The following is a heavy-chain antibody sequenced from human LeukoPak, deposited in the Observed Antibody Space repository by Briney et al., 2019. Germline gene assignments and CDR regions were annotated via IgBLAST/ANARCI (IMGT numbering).Heavy chain of an antibody. CDR1: GGSFSGYY. CDR2: INHSGST. CDR3: AKAWIYYYDFSAFNI. D-gene: IGHD3-22*01. V-gene: IGHV4-34*01. J-gene: IGHJ3*02. Sequence: SETLSLTCAVYGGSFSGYYWSWIRQPPGKGLEWIGEINHSGSTNYNPSLKSRVTISVDTSKNQFSLKLSSVTAADTAVYYCAKAWIYYYDFSAFNIWGQGTMVTVSS.